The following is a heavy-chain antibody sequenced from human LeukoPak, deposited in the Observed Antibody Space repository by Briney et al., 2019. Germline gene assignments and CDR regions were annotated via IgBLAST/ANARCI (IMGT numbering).Heavy chain of an antibody. V-gene: IGHV3-30-3*01. CDR3: ARALSTVTTDYDAFDI. CDR1: GFTFSSYA. Sequence: GRSLRLSCAASGFTFSSYAMHWVRQAPGKGLEWVAVISYDGSNKYYADSVKGRFTISRDNSKNTLYLQMNSLRAEDTAVYYCARALSTVTTDYDAFDIWGQGTMVTVSS. D-gene: IGHD4-17*01. CDR2: ISYDGSNK. J-gene: IGHJ3*02.